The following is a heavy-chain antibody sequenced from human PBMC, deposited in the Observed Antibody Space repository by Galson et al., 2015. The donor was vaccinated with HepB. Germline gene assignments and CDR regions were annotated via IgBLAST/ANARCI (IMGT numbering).Heavy chain of an antibody. CDR1: GGSFSSYY. CDR2: INHSGIT. Sequence: ETLSLTCVVSGGSFSSYYWNWIRQPPGKGLEWIGEINHSGITNYTPSLKSRVTTSVDTSKNQFSLNLTSVTAADTGVYYCARGHLVRVDIALRRALDIWGQGTMVTVSS. J-gene: IGHJ3*02. D-gene: IGHD3-16*02. CDR3: ARGHLVRVDIALRRALDI. V-gene: IGHV4-34*01.